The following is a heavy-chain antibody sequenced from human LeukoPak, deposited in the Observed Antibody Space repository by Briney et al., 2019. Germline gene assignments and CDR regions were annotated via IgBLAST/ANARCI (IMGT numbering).Heavy chain of an antibody. CDR2: ISSSSSYI. J-gene: IGHJ4*02. Sequence: PGGSLRLSCAASGFTFSSYSMNWVRQAPGKGLEWVSSISSSSSYIYYADSVKGRFTISRDNAKNSLYLQMNSLRAEDTAVYYCARDQRPVASCYGFDYWGQGTLVTVSS. D-gene: IGHD2-2*01. CDR1: GFTFSSYS. V-gene: IGHV3-21*01. CDR3: ARDQRPVASCYGFDY.